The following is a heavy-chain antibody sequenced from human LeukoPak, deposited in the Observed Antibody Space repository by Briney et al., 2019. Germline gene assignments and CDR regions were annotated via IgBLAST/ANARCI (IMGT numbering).Heavy chain of an antibody. V-gene: IGHV3-11*01. CDR3: ARLLRLADAFDI. CDR1: GFTFSGYY. CDR2: ITSGGSAM. Sequence: GGSLRLSCAASGFTFSGYYMSWIRQAPGKGLEWVSYITSGGSAMYYADSVKGRFTISRDNAKNSLYLQMNSLRAEDTAVYYCARLLRLADAFDIWGQGTMVTVSS. J-gene: IGHJ3*02. D-gene: IGHD6-19*01.